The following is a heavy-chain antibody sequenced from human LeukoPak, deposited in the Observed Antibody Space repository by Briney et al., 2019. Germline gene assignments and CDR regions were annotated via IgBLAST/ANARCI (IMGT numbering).Heavy chain of an antibody. CDR3: AKDSRDGGYVFDF. Sequence: PGGSLRPSRAASAFTVSSNAMSCVSQAPGKGMEWDSAISGSGGSTYYADSVKGRFTISRDNSKNTLYLQMNRLSAEDTAVYYGAKDSRDGGYVFDFWGQGTLVPVSS. CDR2: ISGSGGST. V-gene: IGHV3-23*01. J-gene: IGHJ4*02. D-gene: IGHD5-12*01. CDR1: AFTVSSNA.